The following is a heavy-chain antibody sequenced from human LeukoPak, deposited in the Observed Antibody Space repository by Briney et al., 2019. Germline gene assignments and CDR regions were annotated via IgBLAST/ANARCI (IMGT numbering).Heavy chain of an antibody. D-gene: IGHD3-9*01. CDR3: ARAPNYDVLTGYYRPYYFDY. CDR2: MFYSGNT. CDR1: GGSIRSFY. Sequence: PSETLSLTCTVSGGSIRSFYWSWIRQPPGKGLEWIAYMFYSGNTYYNPSLKSRVTMSVDTSNNQFSLRLSSVTAAHTAVYYCARAPNYDVLTGYYRPYYFDYWGQGTLVTVSS. J-gene: IGHJ4*02. V-gene: IGHV4-59*08.